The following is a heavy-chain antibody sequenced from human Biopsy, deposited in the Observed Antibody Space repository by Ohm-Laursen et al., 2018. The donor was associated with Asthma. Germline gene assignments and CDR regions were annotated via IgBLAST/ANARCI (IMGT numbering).Heavy chain of an antibody. D-gene: IGHD3-16*01. V-gene: IGHV1-2*06. J-gene: IGHJ2*01. CDR2: IDPNSGGT. CDR1: GYPFTDYS. Sequence: SVKVSCKASGYPFTDYSAHWVRQAPGQGLEWMGRIDPNSGGTNYAQKFLGRVTMTRDTSVNTAFMVLSRLRSDDTAVYYCARIKIRIGAGTDRYFDLWGRGTLVTVSS. CDR3: ARIKIRIGAGTDRYFDL.